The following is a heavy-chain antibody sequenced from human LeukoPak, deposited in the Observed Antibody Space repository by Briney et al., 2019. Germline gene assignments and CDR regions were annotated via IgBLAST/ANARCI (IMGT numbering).Heavy chain of an antibody. J-gene: IGHJ4*02. V-gene: IGHV3-30*04. Sequence: GGSLRLSCAASGFTFSSYSIHWVRQAPGKGLQWVALISSDGDNRYYADSVEGRFTISRDNSKSTLFLQMDSLRAEDTAVYYCAREFQRTPYYESSGRGLDFWGQGTLVTVSS. CDR3: AREFQRTPYYESSGRGLDF. D-gene: IGHD3-22*01. CDR1: GFTFSSYS. CDR2: ISSDGDNR.